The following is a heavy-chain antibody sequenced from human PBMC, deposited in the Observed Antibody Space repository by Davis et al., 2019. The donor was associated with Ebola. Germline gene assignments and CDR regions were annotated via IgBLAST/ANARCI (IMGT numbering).Heavy chain of an antibody. CDR1: GLTFSSLG. CDR2: IKKDGIQK. Sequence: GESLKISCATSGLTFSSLGMSWVRQAPGKGLEWVATIKKDGIQKYYVDSVKGRFIISRDSAKNSLYLQMNSLRDEDTAVYYCARVVSGYWGQGLLVTVSS. CDR3: ARVVSGY. J-gene: IGHJ4*02. V-gene: IGHV3-7*03. D-gene: IGHD6-19*01.